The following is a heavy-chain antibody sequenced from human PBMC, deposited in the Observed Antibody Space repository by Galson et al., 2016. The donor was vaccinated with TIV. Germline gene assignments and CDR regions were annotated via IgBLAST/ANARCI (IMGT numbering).Heavy chain of an antibody. CDR3: ARVYNSYFIDY. D-gene: IGHD3-10*01. Sequence: SLRLSCATSGFTFRSYGIHWVRQAPGKGLEWVAFISDDGSEKYYGDYVRSRFIISRDNSKSTLYLQMSSLRAGDSSVYLCARVYNSYFIDYWGQGTLVTVSS. CDR1: GFTFRSYG. J-gene: IGHJ4*03. CDR2: ISDDGSEK. V-gene: IGHV3-30*03.